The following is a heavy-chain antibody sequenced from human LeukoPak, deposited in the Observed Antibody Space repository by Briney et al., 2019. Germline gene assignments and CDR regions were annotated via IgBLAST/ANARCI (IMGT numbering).Heavy chain of an antibody. D-gene: IGHD1-26*01. CDR3: ARLLQVGPTFFDC. Sequence: SETLSLTSTVSGDSISSYYWSWIPQPPGKGLEWIGYIYYSGSTNYNPSLKRRVTISIDTSKKHFSLKLSSVTAAPPALYYCARLLQVGPTFFDCWGEGTLVTVS. CDR1: GDSISSYY. CDR2: IYYSGST. V-gene: IGHV4-59*08. J-gene: IGHJ4*02.